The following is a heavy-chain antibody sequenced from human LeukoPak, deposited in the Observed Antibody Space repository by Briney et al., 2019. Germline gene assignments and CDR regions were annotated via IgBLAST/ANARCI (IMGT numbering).Heavy chain of an antibody. CDR1: GGSISSGDYY. CDR2: IYYSGST. Sequence: SETLSLTCTVSGGSISSGDYYWSWIRQHPGKGLDWIGYIYYSGSTYSNPSIKSRVTISVDTSKTQFPLKLSSVTAATTAVYYGASAENPGSYYNNFDYWGQGTLVTVSS. D-gene: IGHD3-10*01. V-gene: IGHV4-31*03. CDR3: ASAENPGSYYNNFDY. J-gene: IGHJ4*01.